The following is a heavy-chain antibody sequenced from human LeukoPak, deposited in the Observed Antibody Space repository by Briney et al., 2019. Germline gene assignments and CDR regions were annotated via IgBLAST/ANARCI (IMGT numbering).Heavy chain of an antibody. D-gene: IGHD5-12*01. CDR3: GYSDYDEMDYFDY. CDR2: INHSGST. J-gene: IGHJ4*02. CDR1: GGSFSGYY. Sequence: SETLSLTCAVYGGSFSGYYWSWIRQPPGKGLEWIGEINHSGSTNYNPSLKSRVTISVDTSKNQFSLKLSSVTTADTAVYYCGYSDYDEMDYFDYLGQGTLVTVCS. V-gene: IGHV4-34*01.